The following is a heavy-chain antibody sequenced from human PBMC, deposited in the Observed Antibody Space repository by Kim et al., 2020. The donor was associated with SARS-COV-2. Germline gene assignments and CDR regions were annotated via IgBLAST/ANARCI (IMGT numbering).Heavy chain of an antibody. Sequence: SETLSLTCTVSGYSISSGYYWGWIRQPPGKGLEWIGSIYHSGSTYYNPSLKSRVTISVDTSKNQFSLKLSSVTAADTAVHYCARVGYSGYDLGDAFDIWG. CDR2: IYHSGST. D-gene: IGHD5-12*01. CDR3: ARVGYSGYDLGDAFDI. CDR1: GYSISSGYY. J-gene: IGHJ3*02. V-gene: IGHV4-38-2*02.